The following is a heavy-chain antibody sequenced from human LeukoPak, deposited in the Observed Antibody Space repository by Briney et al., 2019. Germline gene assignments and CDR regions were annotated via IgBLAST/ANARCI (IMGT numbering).Heavy chain of an antibody. CDR1: GYTLTELS. CDR3: ARAPYYYDSSGYSEDAFDI. J-gene: IGHJ3*02. CDR2: FDPEDGET. V-gene: IGHV1-24*01. Sequence: WASVKVSCKVSGYTLTELSMHWVRQAPGKGLELMGGFDPEDGETIYAQKFQGRVTMTEDTSTDTAYMELSSLRSEDTAVYYCARAPYYYDSSGYSEDAFDIWGQGTMVTVSS. D-gene: IGHD3-22*01.